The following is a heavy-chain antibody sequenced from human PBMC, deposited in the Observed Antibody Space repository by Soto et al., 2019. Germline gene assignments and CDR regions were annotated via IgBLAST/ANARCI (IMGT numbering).Heavy chain of an antibody. D-gene: IGHD6-13*01. CDR2: IGSGGDT. CDR1: GLTFSTYD. J-gene: IGHJ5*01. V-gene: IGHV3-13*04. CDR3: ARGRSSSWYYWFDS. Sequence: EVQLVESGGGLVQPGGSLRLSCAASGLTFSTYDMHWVRQVTGKGLEWVSGIGSGGDTYYLDSVKVRFTISRENPKNFFYLQMNSLRAGDTAVYYCARGRSSSWYYWFDSWGQGTLVTVSS.